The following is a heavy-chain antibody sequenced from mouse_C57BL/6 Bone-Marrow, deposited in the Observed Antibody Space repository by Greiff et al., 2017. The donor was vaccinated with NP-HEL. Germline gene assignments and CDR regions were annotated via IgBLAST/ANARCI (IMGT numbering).Heavy chain of an antibody. CDR2: IYPSDSET. CDR1: GYTFTSYW. CDR3: ARGDYYGNLPFAY. J-gene: IGHJ3*01. V-gene: IGHV1-61*01. Sequence: QVQLQQPGAELVRPGSSVKLSCKASGYTFTSYWMDWVKQRPGQGLEWIGNIYPSDSETHYNQKFKDKATLTVDKSSSTAYMQLSSLTSEDSAVYYCARGDYYGNLPFAYWGQGTLVTVSA. D-gene: IGHD2-1*01.